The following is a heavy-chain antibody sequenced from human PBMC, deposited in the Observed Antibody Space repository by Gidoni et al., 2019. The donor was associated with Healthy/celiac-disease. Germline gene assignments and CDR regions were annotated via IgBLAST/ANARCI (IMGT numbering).Heavy chain of an antibody. CDR1: GFTFNNYA. V-gene: IGHV3-23*01. Sequence: EVQLLESGGGLVQPGGSLRLSCAATGFTFNNYAMSWVRQAPGKGLEWVSAISGSGGLTYYADSVKGRFTISRDNAKNTLYLQMNSLRVEDTAVYYCAKRDYGSGSSPFDYWGQGTLVTVSS. CDR3: AKRDYGSGSSPFDY. J-gene: IGHJ4*02. CDR2: ISGSGGLT. D-gene: IGHD3-10*01.